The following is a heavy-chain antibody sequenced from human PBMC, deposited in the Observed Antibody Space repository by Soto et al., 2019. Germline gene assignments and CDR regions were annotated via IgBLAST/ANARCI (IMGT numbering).Heavy chain of an antibody. J-gene: IGHJ5*02. CDR3: ARVRDWFDP. D-gene: IGHD3-3*01. Sequence: SETLSLTCAVYGGSFSGYYWNWIRQPPGKGLEWIGEIDHSGYTNYNPSLKSRVTISVDTSKNQFSLRLTSVTAADTAVYYCARVRDWFDPRGQGTLVTFSS. CDR1: GGSFSGYY. V-gene: IGHV4-34*01. CDR2: IDHSGYT.